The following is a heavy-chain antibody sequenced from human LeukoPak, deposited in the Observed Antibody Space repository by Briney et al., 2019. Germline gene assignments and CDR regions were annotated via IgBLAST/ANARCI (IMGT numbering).Heavy chain of an antibody. J-gene: IGHJ4*02. CDR3: ARNHPNSATAFDY. V-gene: IGHV1-46*01. Sequence: ASVKVSCKASGYTFTSYYMHWVRQAPGQGLEWMGIINTSGGSTSYAQEFQGRVTMTRDMSTSTVYMELSSLRSEDTAVYYCARNHPNSATAFDYCGQGTLVTVSS. D-gene: IGHD4-17*01. CDR1: GYTFTSYY. CDR2: INTSGGST.